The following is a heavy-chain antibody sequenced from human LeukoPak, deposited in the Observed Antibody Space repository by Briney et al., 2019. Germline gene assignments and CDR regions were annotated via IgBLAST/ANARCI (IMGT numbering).Heavy chain of an antibody. V-gene: IGHV4-31*03. J-gene: IGHJ4*02. CDR2: IYYSGST. Sequence: SQTLSLTCTVSGGSISSGGYYWSWIRQHPGKGLEWIGYIYYSGSTYYNPYLKSRVTISVDTSKNQFSLKLSSVTAADTAVYYCARAGGYSGYDRTPIDYWGQGTLVTVSS. CDR3: ARAGGYSGYDRTPIDY. D-gene: IGHD5-12*01. CDR1: GGSISSGGYY.